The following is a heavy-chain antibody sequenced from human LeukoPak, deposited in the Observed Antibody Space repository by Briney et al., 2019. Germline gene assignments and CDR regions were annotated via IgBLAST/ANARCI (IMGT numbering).Heavy chain of an antibody. V-gene: IGHV4-59*12. CDR3: ARGQKYSYGYTVTELGSGYFDY. D-gene: IGHD5-18*01. CDR1: GGSISNYY. CDR2: IYYSGRT. Sequence: AETLSLTCTVSGGSISNYYWSWIRQPPGKGLECIGYIYYSGRTRYNPSLKSPVTTSVDTSKNQFSLRLNSVTAADTAVYFCARGQKYSYGYTVTELGSGYFDYWGQGTLVTVSS. J-gene: IGHJ4*02.